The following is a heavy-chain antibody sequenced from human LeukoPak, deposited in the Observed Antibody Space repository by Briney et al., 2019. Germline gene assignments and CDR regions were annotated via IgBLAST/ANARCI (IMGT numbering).Heavy chain of an antibody. J-gene: IGHJ3*02. CDR3: ARDTGLHAFDI. Sequence: TSETLSLTCTVSGGSISSYYWSWIRQPPGKGLEWIGYIYYSGSTNYNPSLKSRVTISVDTSKNQFSLKLSSVTAADTAVYYCARDTGLHAFDIWGQGTMVTVSS. D-gene: IGHD4-11*01. CDR2: IYYSGST. V-gene: IGHV4-59*12. CDR1: GGSISSYY.